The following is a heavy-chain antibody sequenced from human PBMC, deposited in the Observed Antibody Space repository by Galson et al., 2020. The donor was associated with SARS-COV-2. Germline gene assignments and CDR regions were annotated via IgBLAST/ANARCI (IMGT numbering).Heavy chain of an antibody. D-gene: IGHD3-22*01. V-gene: IGHV4-39*01. CDR1: DGSIRSSSY. J-gene: IGHJ4*02. CDR2: IYYSGST. CDR3: ARQGTYYDSGGYYVN. Sequence: SETLSLTCTVSDGSIRSSSYWGWIRQPPGKGLEWIGTIYYSGSTYYNPSLKSRVTISVDTSKDQFSLKLSSVTAADTALYYCARQGTYYDSGGYYVNWGQGTLVTVSS.